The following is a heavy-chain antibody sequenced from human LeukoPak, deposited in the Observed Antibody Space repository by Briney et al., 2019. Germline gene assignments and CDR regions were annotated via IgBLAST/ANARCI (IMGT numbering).Heavy chain of an antibody. J-gene: IGHJ5*02. D-gene: IGHD3-22*01. CDR1: GGSIASSHW. CDR2: IYHSGGT. V-gene: IGHV4-4*02. Sequence: SGTLSLTCVVSGGSIASSHWWSWVRQPPGEGLQWIGEIYHSGGTNYSPSLRSRVTISVDKSKNQFSLKLDSVTAADTAVYFCARLTGGSGYYPNWFDPWGQGTLVTVSS. CDR3: ARLTGGSGYYPNWFDP.